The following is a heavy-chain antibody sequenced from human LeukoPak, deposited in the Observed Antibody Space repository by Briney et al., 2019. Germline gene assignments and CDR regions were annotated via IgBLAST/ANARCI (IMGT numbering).Heavy chain of an antibody. D-gene: IGHD6-13*01. CDR2: INPSSGST. V-gene: IGHV1-46*01. J-gene: IGHJ4*02. CDR1: GYTFTGYY. Sequence: ASVKVSCKASGYTFTGYYMHWVRQAPGQGLEWMGSINPSSGSTSYAQKFQGRVTMTRDMSTSTVYMELSRLRSEDTAVYYCARDHSSSWSRGGSVYGGQGTLVTVSA. CDR3: ARDHSSSWSRGGSVY.